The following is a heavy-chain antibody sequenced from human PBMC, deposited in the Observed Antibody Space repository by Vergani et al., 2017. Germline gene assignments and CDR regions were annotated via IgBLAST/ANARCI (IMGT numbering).Heavy chain of an antibody. CDR3: ARELDIVVVPAAIIYYYYGMDV. CDR1: GFTFSSYW. V-gene: IGHV3-7*01. J-gene: IGHJ6*02. D-gene: IGHD2-2*03. Sequence: EVQLVEFGGGLVQPGGSLRLSCAASGFTFSSYWMSWVRQAPGKGLEWVANIKQDGSEKYYVDSVKGRFTISRDNAKNSLYLQMNSLRAEDTAVYYCARELDIVVVPAAIIYYYYGMDVWGQGTTVTVSS. CDR2: IKQDGSEK.